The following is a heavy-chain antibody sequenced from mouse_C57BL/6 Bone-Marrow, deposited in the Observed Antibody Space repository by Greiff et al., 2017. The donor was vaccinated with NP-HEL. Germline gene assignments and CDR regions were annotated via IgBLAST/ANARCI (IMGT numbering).Heavy chain of an antibody. CDR3: ASSGSSPYYFDY. J-gene: IGHJ2*01. CDR1: GFTFTDYY. CDR2: IRNKANGYTT. D-gene: IGHD1-1*01. Sequence: EVKLMESGGGLVQPGGSLSLSCAASGFTFTDYYMSWVRQPPGKALEWLGFIRNKANGYTTEYSASVKGRFTISRDNSQSILYLQMNALRAEDSATYYCASSGSSPYYFDYWGQGTTLTVSS. V-gene: IGHV7-3*01.